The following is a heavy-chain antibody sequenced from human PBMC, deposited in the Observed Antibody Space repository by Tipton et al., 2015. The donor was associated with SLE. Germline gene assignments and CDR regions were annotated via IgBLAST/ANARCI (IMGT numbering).Heavy chain of an antibody. D-gene: IGHD6-13*01. Sequence: TLSLTCAVYGGSFNGYFWTWIRQPPGKGLEWIGEIIHSGVTNYNPSLRSRVTISVDMSKNQVSLKLSSVTAADTAVYYCARVAPAGVFDYWGQGTLVTVSS. CDR2: IIHSGVT. V-gene: IGHV4-34*12. CDR3: ARVAPAGVFDY. J-gene: IGHJ4*02. CDR1: GGSFNGYF.